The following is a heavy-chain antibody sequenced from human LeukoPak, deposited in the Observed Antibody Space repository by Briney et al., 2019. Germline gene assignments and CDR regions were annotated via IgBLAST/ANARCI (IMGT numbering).Heavy chain of an antibody. CDR1: GFTFSSYS. CDR2: ISSSSSTI. J-gene: IGHJ4*02. CDR3: ARDFPHGY. V-gene: IGHV3-48*01. Sequence: PGGSLRLSCAASGFTFSSYSMNWVRQAPGKGLEWVSYISSSSSTIYYADSVKGRFTISRDNAKNSLYLQMNSLRAEDTAVYYCARDFPHGYWGQGTLVTVSS.